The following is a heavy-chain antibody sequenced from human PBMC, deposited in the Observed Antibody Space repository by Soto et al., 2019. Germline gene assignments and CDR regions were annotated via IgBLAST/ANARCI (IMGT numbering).Heavy chain of an antibody. CDR2: INAANGNT. V-gene: IGHV1-3*01. CDR1: GYTFTSYA. CDR3: AREMGIQLRY. J-gene: IGHJ4*02. Sequence: QVQFVQSGAEVKKPGASVKVSCKASGYTFTSYAIHWVRQAPGQRPEWVGWINAANGNTKYSQYFQGRVTITRDTSAATVYMELGSLRSEDTAVYYCAREMGIQLRYWGQGTLVTVSS. D-gene: IGHD5-18*01.